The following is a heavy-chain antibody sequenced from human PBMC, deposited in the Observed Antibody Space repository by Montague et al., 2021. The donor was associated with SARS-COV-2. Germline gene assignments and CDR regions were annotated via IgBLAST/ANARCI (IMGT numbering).Heavy chain of an antibody. J-gene: IGHJ6*02. D-gene: IGHD3-10*01. V-gene: IGHV3-30-3*01. CDR1: GFTFSSYA. CDR2: ISYDGSNK. CDR3: ARDRDITMVRGAPLYGMDV. Sequence: SLRLSCAASGFTFSSYAMHWVRQAPGKGLEWVAVISYDGSNKYYADSVKGRFTISRDNSKNTLYLQMNSLRAEDTAVYYCARDRDITMVRGAPLYGMDVWGQGTTVTVSS.